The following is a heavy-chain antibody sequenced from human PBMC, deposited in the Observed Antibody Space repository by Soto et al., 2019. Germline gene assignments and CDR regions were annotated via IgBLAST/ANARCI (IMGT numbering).Heavy chain of an antibody. V-gene: IGHV3-11*05. J-gene: IGHJ4*02. CDR3: ARSHEVASAVLGSSWSVPDN. Sequence: QVQLVESGGGLAKPGGSLRLSCAASGFTFSDYYMTWIRQAPGKGLEWISYISSSGSYTKYADSVKGRFAVSRDNAKNSLYLQMNSLRAEDTALYYCARSHEVASAVLGSSWSVPDNWGLGTLVTVSS. D-gene: IGHD6-13*01. CDR2: ISSSGSYT. CDR1: GFTFSDYY.